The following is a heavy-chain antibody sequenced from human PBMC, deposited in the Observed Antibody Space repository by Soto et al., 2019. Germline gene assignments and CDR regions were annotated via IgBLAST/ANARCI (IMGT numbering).Heavy chain of an antibody. CDR2: IKQDGSDK. D-gene: IGHD6-19*01. Sequence: EVQLVESGGGLVQAGGSLRLSCAASGFTFSSDWMSWVRQVPGKGLEWVANIKQDGSDKYYMDFVKGRFIISRDNAKNSQYLHINSLRVEDTAVYYCATIAVKPTFAYWGQGTLVTVSS. J-gene: IGHJ4*02. CDR3: ATIAVKPTFAY. V-gene: IGHV3-7*03. CDR1: GFTFSSDW.